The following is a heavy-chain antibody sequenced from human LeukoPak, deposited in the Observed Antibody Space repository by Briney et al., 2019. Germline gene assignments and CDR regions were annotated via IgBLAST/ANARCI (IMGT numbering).Heavy chain of an antibody. J-gene: IGHJ4*02. CDR2: INPNSGGT. CDR3: ATIPLIAAAGTIFDY. V-gene: IGHV1-2*02. CDR1: GYTFTGYY. D-gene: IGHD6-13*01. Sequence: GASVKVSCKASGYTFTGYYMHWVRQAPGQGLEWMGWINPNSGGTNYAQKFQGRVTMTRDTSISTAYMELSRLRSDDTAVYYCATIPLIAAAGTIFDYWGQGTLVTVSS.